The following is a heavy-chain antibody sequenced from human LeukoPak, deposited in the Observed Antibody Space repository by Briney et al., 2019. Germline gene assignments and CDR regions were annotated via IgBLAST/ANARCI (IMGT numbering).Heavy chain of an antibody. J-gene: IGHJ4*02. V-gene: IGHV3-48*03. CDR2: ISSSGSNT. Sequence: GGSLRLSCAAAGFTFSSYEMNWVRQAPEKGLEWVSYISSSGSNTYYADSVKGRFTISRDNGKNSLYLQMNSLRAEDTAGYYCASIAVTATGEFDSWGQGTLVTVSS. CDR3: ASIAVTATGEFDS. CDR1: GFTFSSYE. D-gene: IGHD6-19*01.